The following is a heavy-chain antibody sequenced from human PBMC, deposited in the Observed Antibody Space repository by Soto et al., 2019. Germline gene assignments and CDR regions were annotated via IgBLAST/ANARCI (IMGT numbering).Heavy chain of an antibody. D-gene: IGHD2-15*01. J-gene: IGHJ3*02. V-gene: IGHV3-66*01. Sequence: EVHLVESGGGLVQPGGSLRLSCTASGFIVSDTYVNWVRQAPGKGLEWVSVISNRGDTHYADSVRGRFSLSRDISDNTLHLQMNNLSVEDTAVYYCAREPRYCRGGSSSITGDAYDIWGQGTMVTVSS. CDR1: GFIVSDTY. CDR3: AREPRYCRGGSSSITGDAYDI. CDR2: ISNRGDT.